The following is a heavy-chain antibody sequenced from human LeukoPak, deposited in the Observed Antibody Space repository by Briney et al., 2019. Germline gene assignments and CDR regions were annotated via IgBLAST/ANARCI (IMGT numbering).Heavy chain of an antibody. CDR1: GFTFGTYN. CDR2: ISSSSNYI. J-gene: IGHJ3*02. CDR3: ARDVGASAPDAFDI. V-gene: IGHV3-21*01. D-gene: IGHD1-26*01. Sequence: GGSLRLSCAASGFTFGTYNMNWVRQAPGKGLGWVSSISSSSNYIYYADSVKGRFTISRDNAKNSLYLQMNSLRAEDTDVYYCARDVGASAPDAFDIWGQGTMVTVSS.